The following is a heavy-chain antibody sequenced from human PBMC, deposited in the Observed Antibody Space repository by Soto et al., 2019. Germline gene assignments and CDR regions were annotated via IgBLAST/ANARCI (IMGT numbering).Heavy chain of an antibody. CDR3: AVYDSSGYYNDAFDI. J-gene: IGHJ3*02. V-gene: IGHV3-21*01. CDR1: GFTFSSYS. CDR2: ISSSSSYI. D-gene: IGHD3-22*01. Sequence: GGSLRLSCAASGFTFSSYSMNWVRQAPGKGLEWVSSISSSSSYIYYADSVKGRFTISRDNAKNSLYLQMNSLRAEDTAVYYCAVYDSSGYYNDAFDIWGQGTMVTVSS.